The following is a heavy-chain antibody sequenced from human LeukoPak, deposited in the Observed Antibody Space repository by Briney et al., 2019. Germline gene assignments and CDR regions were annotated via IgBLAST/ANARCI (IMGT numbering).Heavy chain of an antibody. CDR1: GFTVSSNY. J-gene: IGHJ6*03. CDR2: IYSGGST. V-gene: IGHV3-53*01. Sequence: PGGSLRLSCAASGFTVSSNYMSWVRQAPGKGLEWVSVIYSGGSTYYTDSVKGRFTISRDTSKNTLYLQLNSLTAEDTAVYYCARDPTVGTLWFRELLPNYYYYYMDVWGKGTTVTVSS. D-gene: IGHD3-10*01. CDR3: ARDPTVGTLWFRELLPNYYYYYMDV.